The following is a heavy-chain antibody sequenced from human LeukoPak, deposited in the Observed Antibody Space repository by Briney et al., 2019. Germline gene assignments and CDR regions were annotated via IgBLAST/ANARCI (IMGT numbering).Heavy chain of an antibody. D-gene: IGHD2-15*01. CDR2: INTDGSST. CDR3: ARDWHCSGGSCSSDY. V-gene: IGHV3-74*01. J-gene: IGHJ4*02. CDR1: GFTFSSYW. Sequence: SGGSLRLSCAASGFTFSSYWMHWVRQAPGKGLVWVSRINTDGSSTSYADSVKGRFTISRDNSKNTLYLQMNSLRAEDTAVYYCARDWHCSGGSCSSDYWGQGTLVTVSS.